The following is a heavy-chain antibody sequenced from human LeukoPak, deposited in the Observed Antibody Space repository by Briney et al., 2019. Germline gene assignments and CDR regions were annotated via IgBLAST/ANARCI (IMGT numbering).Heavy chain of an antibody. CDR2: ISAYNGNT. D-gene: IGHD1-26*01. J-gene: IGHJ4*02. Sequence: GASVKVSCKASGHTFTSYGISWVRQAPGQGLEWMGWISAYNGNTNYAQKLQGRVTMTTDTSTSTAYMELRSLRSDDTAVYYCARDRCIVGATGAEEFDYWGQGTLVTVSS. V-gene: IGHV1-18*01. CDR1: GHTFTSYG. CDR3: ARDRCIVGATGAEEFDY.